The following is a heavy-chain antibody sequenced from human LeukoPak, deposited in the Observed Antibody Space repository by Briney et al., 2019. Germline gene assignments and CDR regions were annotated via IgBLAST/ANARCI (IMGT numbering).Heavy chain of an antibody. CDR1: GFTVSSNY. D-gene: IGHD3-22*01. V-gene: IGHV3-23*01. J-gene: IGHJ4*02. CDR2: ISGSGGST. CDR3: AKDAFSLHYDSSGYWDY. Sequence: PGGSLRLSCAASGFTVSSNYMSWVRQAPGKGLEWVSAISGSGGSTCYADSVKGRFTISRDNSKNTLYLQMNSLRAEDTAVYYCAKDAFSLHYDSSGYWDYWGQGTLVTVSS.